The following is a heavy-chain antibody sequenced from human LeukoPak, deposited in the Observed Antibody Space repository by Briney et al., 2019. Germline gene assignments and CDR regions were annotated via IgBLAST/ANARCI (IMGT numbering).Heavy chain of an antibody. CDR3: AKDLTWSSSELDDY. V-gene: IGHV3-30*18. Sequence: GGSLRLSCAASGFTFSSYGMHWVRQAPGKGLEWVAVISYDGSNKYYADSVKGRFTISRDNSKNTLYLQMNSLRAEDTAVYYCAKDLTWSSSELDDYWGQGTLVTVSS. D-gene: IGHD6-13*01. CDR1: GFTFSSYG. CDR2: ISYDGSNK. J-gene: IGHJ4*02.